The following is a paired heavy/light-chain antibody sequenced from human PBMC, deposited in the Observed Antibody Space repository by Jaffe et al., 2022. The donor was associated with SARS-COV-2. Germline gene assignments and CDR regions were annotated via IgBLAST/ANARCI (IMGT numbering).Heavy chain of an antibody. D-gene: IGHD1-1*01. Sequence: EVHLLESGGGLVQPGGSLRLTCTASGFTFRTYAMNWVRQAPGKGPEWVSGIYGSGGGIFYADSVKGRFTISRDNSKNMVFLQMSSLRVEDTAFYYCVKDREPDGAWNTDYWGQGILVTVSS. CDR1: GFTFRTYA. V-gene: IGHV3-23*01. CDR2: IYGSGGGI. J-gene: IGHJ4*02. CDR3: VKDREPDGAWNTDY.
Light chain of an antibody. J-gene: IGKJ5*01. Sequence: DIVMTQSPLSLAVTPGEPASISCRSSQRLLHSNGYDSLDWYLQKPGQSPQLLIYLGSYRASGVPDRFSGSGSGTDFTLKISRVEAEDVGVYYCLQALQAPPTFGQGTRLEIK. CDR2: LGS. CDR1: QRLLHSNGYDS. CDR3: LQALQAPPT. V-gene: IGKV2-28*01.